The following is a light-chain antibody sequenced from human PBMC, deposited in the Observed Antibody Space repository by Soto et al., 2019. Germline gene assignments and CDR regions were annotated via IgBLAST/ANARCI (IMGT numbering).Light chain of an antibody. CDR1: QSVGSSF. V-gene: IGKV3-20*01. Sequence: EIVLTQSPDTLSLSPGERATLSCRASQSVGSSFLAWSQQKPGQAPRLLIYRTSTRATGIPDRFTGSGSGTDFTHTISRLEPEDFAVYYCQQYENSPLTFGGGTKVEIK. CDR3: QQYENSPLT. CDR2: RTS. J-gene: IGKJ4*01.